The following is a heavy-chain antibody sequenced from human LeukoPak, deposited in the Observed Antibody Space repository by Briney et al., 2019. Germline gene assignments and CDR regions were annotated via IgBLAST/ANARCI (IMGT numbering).Heavy chain of an antibody. CDR2: ISYSGTT. CDR1: GGSISSFY. V-gene: IGHV4-59*01. Sequence: PSETLSLTCTVSGGSISSFYWSWIRQPPGKGLEYIRYISYSGTTSYNPSLKSRVTISVDTSKNQFSLKLTSVTAADTAVYYCARDKGLPQAFDIWGQGTMVTVSS. D-gene: IGHD5/OR15-5a*01. CDR3: ARDKGLPQAFDI. J-gene: IGHJ3*02.